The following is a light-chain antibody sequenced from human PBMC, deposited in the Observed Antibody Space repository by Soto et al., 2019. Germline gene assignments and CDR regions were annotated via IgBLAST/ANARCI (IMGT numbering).Light chain of an antibody. CDR3: SSYARGSTYV. Sequence: QSALTQPASVSGSPGQSITISCTATSSDVGFYDYVSWYQQQHPGKAPKLMIYEVDNRPSGVSIRFSGSKSGNTASLTISGLQAEDEADYYCSSYARGSTYVFGTGTKVTVL. V-gene: IGLV2-14*01. CDR2: EVD. J-gene: IGLJ1*01. CDR1: SSDVGFYDY.